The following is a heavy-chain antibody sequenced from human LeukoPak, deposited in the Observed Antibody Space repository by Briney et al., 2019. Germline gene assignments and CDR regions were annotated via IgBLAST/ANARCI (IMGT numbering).Heavy chain of an antibody. D-gene: IGHD3-10*01. CDR2: ISAYNGNT. CDR1: GYTFTSYG. Sequence: ASVKVSCKASGYTFTSYGISWVRQAPGQGLEGMGWISAYNGNTNYAQKLQGRVTITADKSTSTAYMELSSLRSEDTAVYYCASLRGAIEGISDYWGQGTLVTVSS. CDR3: ASLRGAIEGISDY. J-gene: IGHJ4*02. V-gene: IGHV1-18*01.